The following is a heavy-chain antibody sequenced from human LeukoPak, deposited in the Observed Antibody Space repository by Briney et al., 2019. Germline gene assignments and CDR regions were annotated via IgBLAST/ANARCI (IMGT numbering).Heavy chain of an antibody. CDR2: ISFSGGST. D-gene: IGHD3-10*01. CDR3: ATAPGSRFEN. J-gene: IGHJ4*02. CDR1: GFTFSSYW. Sequence: GGSLRLSCAASGFTFSSYWMHWVRQAPGTGLEWVSTISFSGGSTYYADSVRGRFTISRDNSKNTLYLQMNSLRAEDTAVYYCATAPGSRFENWGQGTLVTVSS. V-gene: IGHV3-23*01.